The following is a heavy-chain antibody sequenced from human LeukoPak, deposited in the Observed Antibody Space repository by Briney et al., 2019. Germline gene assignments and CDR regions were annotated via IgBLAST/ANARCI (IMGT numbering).Heavy chain of an antibody. CDR2: ISGGGSTT. V-gene: IGHV3-23*01. CDR3: AKDKEYCSGGSCYSQGPFDY. CDR1: GFIFSNYA. J-gene: IGHJ4*02. Sequence: GGSLRLSCAASGFIFSNYAMSWVRQAPGKGLEWVSTISGGGSTTYSADSVKGRFTISRDNSKNTLYLQMNSLRAEDTAVYYCAKDKEYCSGGSCYSQGPFDYWGQGTLVTVSS. D-gene: IGHD2-15*01.